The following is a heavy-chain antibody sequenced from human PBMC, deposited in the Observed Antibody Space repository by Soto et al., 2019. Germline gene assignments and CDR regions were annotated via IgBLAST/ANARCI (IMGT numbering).Heavy chain of an antibody. D-gene: IGHD3-22*01. V-gene: IGHV3-30*18. J-gene: IGHJ4*02. CDR3: AKDFFLGDYYDSSGYYSN. CDR1: GFTFSSYG. Sequence: GGSLLSCAASGFTFSSYGMHWVRQAPGKGLEWVAVISYDGSNKYYADSVKGRFTISRDNSKNTLYLQMNSLRAEDTAVYYCAKDFFLGDYYDSSGYYSNWGQGTLVTVSS. CDR2: ISYDGSNK.